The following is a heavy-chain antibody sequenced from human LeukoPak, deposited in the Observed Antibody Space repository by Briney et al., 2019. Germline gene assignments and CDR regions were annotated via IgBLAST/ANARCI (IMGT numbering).Heavy chain of an antibody. CDR3: AREPPYYDFWSGWSDYGMDV. Sequence: PGGSLRLSCAASGFTFSSYSMNWVRQAPGKGLEWVSSISSSSSYIYYADSVKGRFTISRDNAMNSLYLQMNSLRAEDTAVYYCAREPPYYDFWSGWSDYGMDVWGQGTTVTVSS. D-gene: IGHD3-3*01. CDR1: GFTFSSYS. J-gene: IGHJ6*02. CDR2: ISSSSSYI. V-gene: IGHV3-21*01.